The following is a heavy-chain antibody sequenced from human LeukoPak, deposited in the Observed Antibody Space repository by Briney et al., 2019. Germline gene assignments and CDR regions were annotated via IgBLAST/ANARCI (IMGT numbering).Heavy chain of an antibody. Sequence: PSETLSLTCTVSGGSISSSSYYWGWIRQPPGKGLEWIGSIYYSGSTYYNPSLKSRVTISVDTSKNQFSLKLSSVTAADTAVYYCARHFVRPLEMATISAAFDIWGQGTMVTVSS. V-gene: IGHV4-39*01. J-gene: IGHJ3*02. CDR3: ARHFVRPLEMATISAAFDI. CDR1: GGSISSSSYY. CDR2: IYYSGST. D-gene: IGHD5-24*01.